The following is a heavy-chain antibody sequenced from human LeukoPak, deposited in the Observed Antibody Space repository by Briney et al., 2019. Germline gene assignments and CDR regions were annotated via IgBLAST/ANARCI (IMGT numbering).Heavy chain of an antibody. Sequence: GGSLRLSCAASGFTFSSYGMHWVRQAPGKGLEWVAFIRYDGSNKYYADSVKGRFTISRDNSKNTLYLQMNSLRAEDTAVYYCAKDVSHSYGYGGLDYWGQGTLVTVSS. J-gene: IGHJ4*02. D-gene: IGHD5-18*01. V-gene: IGHV3-30*02. CDR2: IRYDGSNK. CDR3: AKDVSHSYGYGGLDY. CDR1: GFTFSSYG.